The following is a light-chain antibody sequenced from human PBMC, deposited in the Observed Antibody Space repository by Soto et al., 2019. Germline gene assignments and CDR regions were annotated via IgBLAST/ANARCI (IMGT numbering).Light chain of an antibody. CDR2: DTS. J-gene: IGKJ2*01. V-gene: IGKV1-33*01. Sequence: DIQLTQSPSSLSASVGDRVTITCQASQDIKKYLNWYQQKPGKAPKLLIYDTSNLETGVPSRFSGGGSGTDFTFTISSLQPEDLAAYYCQQYENLPYTFGQGTKLEIK. CDR3: QQYENLPYT. CDR1: QDIKKY.